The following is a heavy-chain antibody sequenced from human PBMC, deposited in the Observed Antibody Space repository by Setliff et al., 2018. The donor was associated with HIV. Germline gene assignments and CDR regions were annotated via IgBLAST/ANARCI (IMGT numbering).Heavy chain of an antibody. CDR1: GFTHDDYA. Sequence: QPGGSLRLSCAAAGFTHDDYAMHWDRQDPGKGLELVSGIRWNRGSIGYADSVKGRFTISRDNAKNSLYIQMNCLRAEDTALYSCATDIGGGWSYMDVWGKGTTFTVSS. V-gene: IGHV3-9*01. J-gene: IGHJ6*03. D-gene: IGHD6-19*01. CDR2: IRWNRGSI. CDR3: ATDIGGGWSYMDV.